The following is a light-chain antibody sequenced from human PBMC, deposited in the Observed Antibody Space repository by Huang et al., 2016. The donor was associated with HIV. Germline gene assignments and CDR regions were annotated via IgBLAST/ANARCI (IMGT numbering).Light chain of an antibody. V-gene: IGKV3-20*01. CDR1: QSLSDNS. CDR3: QQYAGSPQT. Sequence: EIVLTQFPGTLSLSPGGRATLSCRASQSLSDNSLAWYQQRPGQAPRLVIYGAFNRAPGIPDRFSGSGSRTDFTLTISRLEPEDFAVYYCQQYAGSPQTFGGGTKVEIK. CDR2: GAF. J-gene: IGKJ4*01.